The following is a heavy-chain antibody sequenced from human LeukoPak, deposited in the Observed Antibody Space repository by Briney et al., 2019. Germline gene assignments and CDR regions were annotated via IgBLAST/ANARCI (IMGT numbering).Heavy chain of an antibody. V-gene: IGHV3-23*01. CDR2: ISGSGDNT. CDR1: GFTFSSYA. CDR3: AKAPVTSCRGAYCYPFDY. D-gene: IGHD2-21*01. J-gene: IGHJ4*02. Sequence: TGGSLRLSCAASGFTFSSYAMSWVRQAPGKGLEWVSVISGSGDNTYYADSVRGRFTISRDSSKNTLYLQMNSLRAEDAAVYYCAKAPVTSCRGAYCYPFDYWGQGTLVTVSS.